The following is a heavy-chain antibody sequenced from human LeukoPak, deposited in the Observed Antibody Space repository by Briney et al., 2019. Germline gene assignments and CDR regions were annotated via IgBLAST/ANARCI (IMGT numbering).Heavy chain of an antibody. D-gene: IGHD3-16*02. CDR1: GGTFSSYT. CDR3: ASSLGLEFPYYFDY. Sequence: ASVKVSCKASGGTFSSYTISWVRQAPGQGLEWMGRIIPILGIANYAQKFQGRVTITAGKSTSTAYMELSSLRSEDTAVYYCASSLGLEFPYYFDYWGQGTLVTVSS. V-gene: IGHV1-69*02. J-gene: IGHJ4*02. CDR2: IIPILGIA.